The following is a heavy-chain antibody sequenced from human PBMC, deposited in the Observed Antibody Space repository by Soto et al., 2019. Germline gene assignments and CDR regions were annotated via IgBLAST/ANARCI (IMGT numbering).Heavy chain of an antibody. CDR3: ARVRYGFDASYYYYRMDV. V-gene: IGHV4-34*01. Sequence: SETLSLTCAVYGGSFSGYYWSWIRQPPGKGLEWIGEINHSGSTNYNPSLKSRVTISVDTSKNQFSLKLSSVTAADTAVYYCARVRYGFDASYYYYRMDVWGQGTTVTVSS. J-gene: IGHJ6*02. CDR1: GGSFSGYY. CDR2: INHSGST. D-gene: IGHD3-10*01.